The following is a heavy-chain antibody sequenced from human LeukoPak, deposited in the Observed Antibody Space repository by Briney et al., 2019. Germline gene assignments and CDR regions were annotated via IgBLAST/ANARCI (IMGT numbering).Heavy chain of an antibody. V-gene: IGHV5-51*01. Sequence: GESLKISCKGSGYSFTSYWIAWVRQMPGKGLEWMGIIYPGDSEIRYSPSFQGQVTISAGKSISTAYLQWSSLKASDTAMYYCARHRDGYNHDYWGQGTLVTVSS. D-gene: IGHD5-24*01. J-gene: IGHJ4*02. CDR1: GYSFTSYW. CDR2: IYPGDSEI. CDR3: ARHRDGYNHDY.